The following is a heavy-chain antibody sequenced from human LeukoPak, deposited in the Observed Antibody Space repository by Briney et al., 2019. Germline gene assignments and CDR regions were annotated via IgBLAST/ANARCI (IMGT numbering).Heavy chain of an antibody. Sequence: SETLSLTCTVSGGSISSSSYYWGWIRQPPGKGLEWIGSIYYSGSTYYNPSLKSRVTISVDTSKNQFSLKLSSVTAADTAVYYCARDGRYGDNWFDPWGQGTLVTVSS. CDR3: ARDGRYGDNWFDP. CDR1: GGSISSSSYY. V-gene: IGHV4-39*07. CDR2: IYYSGST. D-gene: IGHD4-17*01. J-gene: IGHJ5*02.